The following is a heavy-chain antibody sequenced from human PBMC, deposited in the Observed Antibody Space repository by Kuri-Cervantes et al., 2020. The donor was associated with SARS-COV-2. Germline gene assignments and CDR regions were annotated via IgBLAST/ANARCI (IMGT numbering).Heavy chain of an antibody. CDR1: GGSFSGYY. J-gene: IGHJ4*02. D-gene: IGHD3-3*01. V-gene: IGHV4-34*01. CDR3: ARGRNYDFWSGYFNFDY. CDR2: INHSGST. Sequence: ESLMISCAFYGGSFSGYYWSWIRQPPGKGLEWIGEINHSGSTYYNPSLKSRVTISVDRSKNQFSLKLSSVTAADTAVYYCARGRNYDFWSGYFNFDYWGQGTLVTVSS.